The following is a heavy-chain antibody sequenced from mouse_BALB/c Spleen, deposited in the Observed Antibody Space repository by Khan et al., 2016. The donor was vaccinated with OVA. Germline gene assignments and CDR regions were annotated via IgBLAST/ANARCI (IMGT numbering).Heavy chain of an antibody. V-gene: IGHV2-6*02. CDR3: ARNTHVITTMMDY. D-gene: IGHD2-4*01. CDR2: IWSDGKT. Sequence: QVQLKQSGPGLVAPSQSLSITCTVSGFSLTSYGVHWVRQSPGKGLEWLVVIWSDGKTTYNSTLKSRLSISTDNSKSQVFLKMNSLQTDDTAMYYDARNTHVITTMMDYWGQGTTVTVSS. J-gene: IGHJ4*01. CDR1: GFSLTSYG.